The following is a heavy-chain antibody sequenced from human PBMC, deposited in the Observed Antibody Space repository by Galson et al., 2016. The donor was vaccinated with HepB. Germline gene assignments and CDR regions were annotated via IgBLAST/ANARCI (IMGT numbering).Heavy chain of an antibody. V-gene: IGHV3-7*01. Sequence: SLRLSCAASGFTFTNYAMNWVRQAPGKGLEWVANIRGDGIVSYYAESVRGRFTISRDNAKNSLYLQMNGLRVDETAVYYCSREMTGSYFDWGQGTLVTVSS. J-gene: IGHJ4*02. D-gene: IGHD3-10*01. CDR2: IRGDGIVS. CDR3: SREMTGSYFD. CDR1: GFTFTNYA.